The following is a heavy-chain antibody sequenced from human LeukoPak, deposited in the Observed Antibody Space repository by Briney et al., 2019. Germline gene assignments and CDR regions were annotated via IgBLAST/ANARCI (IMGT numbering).Heavy chain of an antibody. CDR2: IYYSGST. Sequence: SETLSLTGTVSGGSISSYYWSWLRQPPGKGLEWIGYIYYSGSTNYNPSLKSRVTISVDTSKNQFSLKLSSVTAADTAVYYCARGESSGWSYWFDPWGQGTLVTVSS. CDR1: GGSISSYY. J-gene: IGHJ5*02. V-gene: IGHV4-59*01. D-gene: IGHD6-19*01. CDR3: ARGESSGWSYWFDP.